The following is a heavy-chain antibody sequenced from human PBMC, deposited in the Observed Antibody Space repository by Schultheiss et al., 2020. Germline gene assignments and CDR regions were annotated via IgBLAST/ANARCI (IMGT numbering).Heavy chain of an antibody. CDR3: ARALGYCSSTSCYGKGYYYYYYMDV. Sequence: SETLSLTCTVSGGSVSSGSYYWGWIRQPPGKGLEWIGSIYYSGSTYYNPSLKSRVTISVDTSKNQFSLKLSSVTAADTAVYYCARALGYCSSTSCYGKGYYYYYYMDVWGKGTTVTVSS. V-gene: IGHV4-39*07. D-gene: IGHD2-2*01. J-gene: IGHJ6*03. CDR1: GGSVSSGSYY. CDR2: IYYSGST.